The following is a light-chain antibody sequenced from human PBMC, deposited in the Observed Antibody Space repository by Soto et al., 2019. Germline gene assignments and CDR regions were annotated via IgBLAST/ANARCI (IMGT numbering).Light chain of an antibody. Sequence: QSALTQPPSASGSPGQSVTISCTGTSSDVGGYNYVSWCQQHPGKAPKLMIYEVSKRPSGVPDRFSGSKSGNTASLTVSGLQAEDEADYYCCSYAGTVAYVFGTGTKVTVL. CDR3: CSYAGTVAYV. CDR1: SSDVGGYNY. CDR2: EVS. V-gene: IGLV2-8*01. J-gene: IGLJ1*01.